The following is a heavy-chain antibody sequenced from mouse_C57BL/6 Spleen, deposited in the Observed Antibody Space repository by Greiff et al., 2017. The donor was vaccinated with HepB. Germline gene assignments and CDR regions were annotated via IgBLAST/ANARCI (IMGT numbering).Heavy chain of an antibody. CDR2: ISDGGSYT. CDR3: ARYYYGSSPFAY. J-gene: IGHJ3*01. Sequence: VQLKESGGGLVKPGGSLKLSCAASGFTFSSYAMSWVRQTPEKRLEWVATISDGGSYTYYPDNVKGRFTISRDTAKNNLYLQMSQLKSEDTAMYYCARYYYGSSPFAYWGQGTLVTVSA. V-gene: IGHV5-4*01. D-gene: IGHD1-1*01. CDR1: GFTFSSYA.